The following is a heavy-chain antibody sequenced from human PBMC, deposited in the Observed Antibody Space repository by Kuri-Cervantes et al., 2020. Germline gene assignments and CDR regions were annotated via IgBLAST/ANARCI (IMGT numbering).Heavy chain of an antibody. CDR1: GNSINSAYF. CDR2: IYYSGST. V-gene: IGHV4-30-4*08. D-gene: IGHD3-10*01. Sequence: SQTLSLTCAVSGNSINSAYFWGWIRQPPGKGLEWIGYIYYSGSTYYNPSLKSRVTISVDTSKNQFSLKLSSVTAADTAVYYCAREGSAVRGDLARRYYYMDVWGKGTTVTVSS. J-gene: IGHJ6*03. CDR3: AREGSAVRGDLARRYYYMDV.